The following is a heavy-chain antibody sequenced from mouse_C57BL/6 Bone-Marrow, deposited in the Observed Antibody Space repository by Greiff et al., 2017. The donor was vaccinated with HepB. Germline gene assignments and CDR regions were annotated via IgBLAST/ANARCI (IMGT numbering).Heavy chain of an antibody. CDR2: ISNGGGST. CDR3: ARPIYYYGSSPHYYAMDY. J-gene: IGHJ4*01. V-gene: IGHV5-12*01. CDR1: GFTFSDYY. Sequence: EVQLVESGGGLVQPGGSLKLSCAASGFTFSDYYMYWVRQTPEKRLEWVAYISNGGGSTYYPDTVKGRFTISRDNAKNNLYLQLSRLKSEDTAMYYCARPIYYYGSSPHYYAMDYWGQGTSVTVSS. D-gene: IGHD1-1*01.